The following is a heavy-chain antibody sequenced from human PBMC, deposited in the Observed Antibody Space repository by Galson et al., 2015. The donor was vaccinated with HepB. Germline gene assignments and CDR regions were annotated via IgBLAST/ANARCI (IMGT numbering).Heavy chain of an antibody. CDR1: GFTFSSYW. CDR3: ARGVAGGATLIDY. Sequence: SLRLSCAASGFTFSSYWMHWVRQAPGKGLVWVSRINSDGSSTSYADSVKGRFTISRDNAKNTLYLQMNSLRAEDTAVYYCARGVAGGATLIDYWGQGTLVTVSS. V-gene: IGHV3-74*01. CDR2: INSDGSST. D-gene: IGHD1-26*01. J-gene: IGHJ4*02.